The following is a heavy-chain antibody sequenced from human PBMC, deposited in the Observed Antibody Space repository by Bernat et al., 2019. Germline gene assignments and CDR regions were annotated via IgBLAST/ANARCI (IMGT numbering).Heavy chain of an antibody. CDR3: ARVGWAFGGYSGYDVSGFDMDV. J-gene: IGHJ6*03. V-gene: IGHV4-31*03. CDR1: GGSISSGGYY. Sequence: QVQLQESGPGLVKPSPTLSLTCTVSGGSISSGGYYWSWIRQHPWKGLEWIGYIYYSGSTYYNPSLKSRVTISVDTSKNQFSLKLSSVTAADTAVYCCARVGWAFGGYSGYDVSGFDMDVWGKGTTVTVSS. CDR2: IYYSGST. D-gene: IGHD5-12*01.